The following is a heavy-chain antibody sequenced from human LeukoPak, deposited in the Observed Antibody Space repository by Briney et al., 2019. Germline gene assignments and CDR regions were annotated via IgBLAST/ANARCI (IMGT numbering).Heavy chain of an antibody. J-gene: IGHJ4*02. D-gene: IGHD1-26*01. CDR3: GREFSGDPDY. V-gene: IGHV3-30*03. CDR1: GFTFSTYA. CDR2: ISDDGSKK. Sequence: GRSLRLSCAASGFTFSTYAMHWARQAPGKGLEWVAVISDDGSKKYYADSVKGRFTISRDNSKNTLYLQMNSLGREDTAVYFCGREFSGDPDYWGQGTLVTVSS.